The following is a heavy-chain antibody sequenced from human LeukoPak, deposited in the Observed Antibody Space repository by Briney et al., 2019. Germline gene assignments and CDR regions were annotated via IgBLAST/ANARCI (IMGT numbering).Heavy chain of an antibody. CDR2: ISSSSSYI. J-gene: IGHJ6*02. V-gene: IGHV3-21*01. CDR1: GFTFGSCS. CDR3: ARALHLYGDYGEDYYYGMDV. Sequence: GGSLRLSCAASGFTFGSCSMNWVRQAPGKGLEWVSSISSSSSYIYYADSVKGRFTISRDNAKNTLYQQMNSLRAEDTAVYYCARALHLYGDYGEDYYYGMDVWGQGTTVTVSS. D-gene: IGHD4-17*01.